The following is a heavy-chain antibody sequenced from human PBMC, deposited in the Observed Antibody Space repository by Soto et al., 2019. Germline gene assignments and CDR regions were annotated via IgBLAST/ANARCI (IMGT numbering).Heavy chain of an antibody. D-gene: IGHD3-3*01. J-gene: IGHJ3*02. CDR2: ISAYNGNT. CDR3: AREITIFGVVHDAFDI. CDR1: GYTFTSYG. Sequence: ASVKVSCKASGYTFTSYGISWVRQAPGQGLEWMGWISAYNGNTNYAQKLQGRVTMTTDTSTSTAYMELRSLRSDDTAVYYCAREITIFGVVHDAFDIWGQGTMVTVSS. V-gene: IGHV1-18*01.